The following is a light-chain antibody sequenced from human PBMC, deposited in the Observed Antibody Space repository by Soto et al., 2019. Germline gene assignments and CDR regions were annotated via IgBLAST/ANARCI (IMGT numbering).Light chain of an antibody. V-gene: IGLV2-14*01. CDR1: SSDVGGYNY. Sequence: QSALTQPASVSGSPGQSITISCTGTSSDVGGYNYVSWYQQHPGKAPKLMIYDVSNRPSGVSNRFSGSKSGNTASLTISGLQPEDEADYYCSSNTSSSTVVFGGGTKLTVL. J-gene: IGLJ2*01. CDR2: DVS. CDR3: SSNTSSSTVV.